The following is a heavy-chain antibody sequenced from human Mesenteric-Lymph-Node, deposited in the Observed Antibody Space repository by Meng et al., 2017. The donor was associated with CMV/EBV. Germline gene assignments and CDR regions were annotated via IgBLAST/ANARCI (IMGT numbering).Heavy chain of an antibody. J-gene: IGHJ4*02. CDR1: GYTFTSYG. V-gene: IGHV1-18*01. D-gene: IGHD2-2*01. Sequence: ASVKVSCKASGYTFTSYGISWVRQAPGQGLEWMGWISAYNGNTEYPQKLQGRVTMTTDTSTSTAYMELRSLRSDDTAFYYCARVGQYCTSTSCHDYWGQGTLVTVSS. CDR2: ISAYNGNT. CDR3: ARVGQYCTSTSCHDY.